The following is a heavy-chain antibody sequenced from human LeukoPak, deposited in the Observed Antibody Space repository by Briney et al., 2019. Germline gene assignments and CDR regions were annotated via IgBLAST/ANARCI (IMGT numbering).Heavy chain of an antibody. Sequence: ASVKVSCKASGYTFTSYGISWVRQAPGQALEWMGWISGYNGNTNYAQKLQSRVTMTTDTSTSTAYMELRSLRSDDTAVYYCARDFHSSGYYHYFHYWGQGTPVTVSS. V-gene: IGHV1-18*01. CDR3: ARDFHSSGYYHYFHY. D-gene: IGHD3-22*01. J-gene: IGHJ4*02. CDR2: ISGYNGNT. CDR1: GYTFTSYG.